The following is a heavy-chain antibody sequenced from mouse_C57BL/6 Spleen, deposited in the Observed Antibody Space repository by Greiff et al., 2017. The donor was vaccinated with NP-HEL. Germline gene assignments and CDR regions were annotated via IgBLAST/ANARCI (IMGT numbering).Heavy chain of an antibody. CDR2: INPGSGGT. CDR1: GYAFTNYL. D-gene: IGHD1-1*01. J-gene: IGHJ2*01. CDR3: ARSAVALDY. V-gene: IGHV1-54*01. Sequence: LVESGAELVRPGTSVKVSCKASGYAFTNYLIEWVKQRPGQGLEWIGVINPGSGGTNYNEKFKGKATLTADKSSSTAYMQLSSLTSEDSAVYFCARSAVALDYWGQGTTLTVSS.